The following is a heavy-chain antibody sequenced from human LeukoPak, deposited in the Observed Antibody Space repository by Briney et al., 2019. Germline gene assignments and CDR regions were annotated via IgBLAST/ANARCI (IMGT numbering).Heavy chain of an antibody. CDR3: AAQGYSSSWDYYYYYYMDV. V-gene: IGHV3-23*01. Sequence: PGGSLRLSCAASGFTFSSYGMSWVRQAPGKGLEWVSAISGSGGSTYYADSVKGRSTISRDNSKNTLYLQMNSLRAEDTAVYYCAAQGYSSSWDYYYYYYMDVWGKGTTVTISS. J-gene: IGHJ6*03. D-gene: IGHD6-13*01. CDR2: ISGSGGST. CDR1: GFTFSSYG.